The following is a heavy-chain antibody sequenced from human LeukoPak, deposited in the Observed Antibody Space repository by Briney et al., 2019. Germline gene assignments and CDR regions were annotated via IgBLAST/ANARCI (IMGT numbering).Heavy chain of an antibody. CDR1: GGTFSSYA. J-gene: IGHJ4*02. CDR3: ARVYGDGVDDY. CDR2: IIPIFGTA. D-gene: IGHD4-17*01. V-gene: IGHV1-69*13. Sequence: GASVTVSCTASGGTFSSYAISWVRQAPGQGLEWMGGIIPIFGTANYAQKFQGRVTITADESTSTAYMELSSLRSEDTAVYYCARVYGDGVDDYWGQGTLVTVSS.